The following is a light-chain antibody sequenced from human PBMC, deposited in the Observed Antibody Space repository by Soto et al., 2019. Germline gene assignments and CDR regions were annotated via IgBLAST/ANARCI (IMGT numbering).Light chain of an antibody. Sequence: EIVLTQSPGTLSLSPGEGVTLSCRASQSIINNFLAWYQQKPGQAPRLLIYGPSSRAIGIPDRFGGSGFGTDFTLTISRLAPEDFAVYYCQQYVSSPWTFGQGTKVEIK. J-gene: IGKJ1*01. V-gene: IGKV3-20*01. CDR1: QSIINNF. CDR3: QQYVSSPWT. CDR2: GPS.